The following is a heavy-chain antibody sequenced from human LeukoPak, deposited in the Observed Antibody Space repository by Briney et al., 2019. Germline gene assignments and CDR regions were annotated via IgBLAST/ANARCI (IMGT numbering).Heavy chain of an antibody. CDR2: LYSGGTT. J-gene: IGHJ4*02. D-gene: IGHD5-24*01. Sequence: GGSLRLSCAASGFIVSTNYMSWVRQAPGKGLEWVSVLYSGGTTYYADSVKGRFTISRDNSKNTLYLQMNSLRAEDTAVYYCAMDSSWLPLKFDYWGQGTLVTVST. CDR1: GFIVSTNY. CDR3: AMDSSWLPLKFDY. V-gene: IGHV3-66*01.